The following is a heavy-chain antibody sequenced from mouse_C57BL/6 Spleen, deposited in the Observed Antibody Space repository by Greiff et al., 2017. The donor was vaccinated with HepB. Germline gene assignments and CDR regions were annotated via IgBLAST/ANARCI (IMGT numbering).Heavy chain of an antibody. D-gene: IGHD1-1*01. CDR3: ARSSSYYYGSQYYFDY. Sequence: VQLQQSGPELVKPGASVKISCKASGYSFTGYYMNWVKQSPEKSLEWIGEINPSTGGTTYNQKFKAKATLTVDKSSSTAYMQLKSLTSEDSAVYYCARSSSYYYGSQYYFDYWGQGTTLTVSS. J-gene: IGHJ2*01. V-gene: IGHV1-42*01. CDR1: GYSFTGYY. CDR2: INPSTGGT.